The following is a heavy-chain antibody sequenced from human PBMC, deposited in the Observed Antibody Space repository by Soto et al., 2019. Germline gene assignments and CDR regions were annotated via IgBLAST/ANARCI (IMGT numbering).Heavy chain of an antibody. J-gene: IGHJ3*01. CDR2: ISGGSTYI. CDR1: GFSFSYYS. CDR3: ARAINGDYADAFDF. D-gene: IGHD4-17*01. Sequence: EVHLVESGGGLVKPGGSLRLSCAASGFSFSYYSMNWVRQAPGKGLEWVSSISGGSTYIYYGDSLKGRFTTSRDNAKNSLYLQMNSLRAEDTAVYYCARAINGDYADAFDFWGQGTMVTVSS. V-gene: IGHV3-21*01.